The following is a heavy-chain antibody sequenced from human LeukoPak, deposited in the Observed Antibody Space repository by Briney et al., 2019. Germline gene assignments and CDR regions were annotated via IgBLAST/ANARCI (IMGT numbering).Heavy chain of an antibody. CDR3: ARQWFGESGGFDY. V-gene: IGHV4-31*03. CDR1: GDPISSGGYY. J-gene: IGHJ4*02. Sequence: SQTLSLTCTVSGDPISSGGYYWSWIRQHPGKGLEWIGYIYYSGSTYYNPSLKSRVTISVDTSKNQFSLKLSSVTAADTAVYYCARQWFGESGGFDYWGQGVLVTVSS. CDR2: IYYSGST. D-gene: IGHD3-10*01.